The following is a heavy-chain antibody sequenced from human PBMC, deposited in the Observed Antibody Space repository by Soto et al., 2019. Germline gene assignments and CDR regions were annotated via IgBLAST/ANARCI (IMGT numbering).Heavy chain of an antibody. CDR2: INHSVST. V-gene: IGHV4-34*01. D-gene: IGHD6-6*01. CDR3: ERGRGTSSIAVAKSLHP. J-gene: IGHJ5*02. CDR1: VGSFISSH. Sequence: SHTLSLSFVVRVGSFISSHWTWFLQSPRKNLEWIGEINHSVSTNYNPSLQSRVTISIETSKNQFSLNLSSVTAADTAIYYCERGRGTSSIAVAKSLHPWGHGLPVTVS.